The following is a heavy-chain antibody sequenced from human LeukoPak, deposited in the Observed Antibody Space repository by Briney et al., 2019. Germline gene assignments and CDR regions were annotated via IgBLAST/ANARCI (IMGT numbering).Heavy chain of an antibody. D-gene: IGHD3-22*01. CDR2: IYYSGST. CDR1: GGSISSYY. J-gene: IGHJ3*02. Sequence: SETLSLTCTVSGGSISSYYWSWIRQPPGKGLEWIGYIYYSGSTNYNPSLKSRVTISVDTSKNQSSLKLSSVTAADTAVYYCARHPYYYDSSGSLFDIWGQGTMVTVSS. CDR3: ARHPYYYDSSGSLFDI. V-gene: IGHV4-59*08.